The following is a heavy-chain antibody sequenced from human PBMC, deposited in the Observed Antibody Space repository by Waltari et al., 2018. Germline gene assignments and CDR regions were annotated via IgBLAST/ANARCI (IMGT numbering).Heavy chain of an antibody. CDR2: INHRRST. V-gene: IGHV4-34*01. CDR3: ARGVADCGGDCYEYYFDY. Sequence: QVQLQQWGAGLLKPSETLSLTCAVYGGSFSGYYWSWIRQPPGKGLEWIGEINHRRSTNYNPSLKSRVTISVDTSKNQFSLKLSSVTAADTAVYYCARGVADCGGDCYEYYFDYWGQGTLVTVSS. J-gene: IGHJ4*02. CDR1: GGSFSGYY. D-gene: IGHD2-21*01.